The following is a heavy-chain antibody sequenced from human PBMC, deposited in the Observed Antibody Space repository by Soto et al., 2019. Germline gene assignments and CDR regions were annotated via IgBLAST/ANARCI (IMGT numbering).Heavy chain of an antibody. CDR2: ISYDGNNK. Sequence: PGGSLRLSCAASGFTYSTYTMHWVRQAPGKGLEWVAVISYDGNNKFYADSVKGRFTISRDNSKNTLYLQMNSLRAEDTGVYYCARDLDSTSHYGMDVWGQGTTVTVSS. CDR3: ARDLDSTSHYGMDV. V-gene: IGHV3-30*14. CDR1: GFTYSTYT. D-gene: IGHD3-16*01. J-gene: IGHJ6*02.